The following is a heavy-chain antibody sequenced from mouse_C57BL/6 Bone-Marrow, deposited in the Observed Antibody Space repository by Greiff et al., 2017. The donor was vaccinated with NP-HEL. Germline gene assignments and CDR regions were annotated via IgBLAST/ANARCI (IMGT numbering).Heavy chain of an antibody. CDR3: ARGIYSNYPYYAMDY. Sequence: EVQLQQSGPELVKPGASVKISCKASGYTFTDYYMNWVKQSHGKSLEWIGDINPNNGGTSYNQKFKGKATLTVDKSSSTAYMELRSLTSEYSAVYYCARGIYSNYPYYAMDYWGQGTSVTVSS. V-gene: IGHV1-26*01. D-gene: IGHD2-5*01. J-gene: IGHJ4*01. CDR1: GYTFTDYY. CDR2: INPNNGGT.